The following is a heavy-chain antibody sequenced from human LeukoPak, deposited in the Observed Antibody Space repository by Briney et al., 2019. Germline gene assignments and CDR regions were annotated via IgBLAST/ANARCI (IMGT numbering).Heavy chain of an antibody. V-gene: IGHV3-53*01. J-gene: IGHJ4*02. CDR2: IYSGGST. Sequence: PGGSLRLSCAASGFTVSTNYTSWVRQAPGKGLEWVSIIYSGGSTYYADSVKGRFTISRDNSKNTLYLQVNSLRAEDTALYYCARRGDGGRSFDYWGQGTLVTVSS. CDR3: ARRGDGGRSFDY. D-gene: IGHD4-23*01. CDR1: GFTVSTNY.